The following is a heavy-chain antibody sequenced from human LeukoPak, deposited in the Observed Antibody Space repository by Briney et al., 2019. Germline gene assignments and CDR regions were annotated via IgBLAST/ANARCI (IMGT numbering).Heavy chain of an antibody. J-gene: IGHJ4*02. V-gene: IGHV3-48*01. CDR2: ISSSSSTI. D-gene: IGHD3-22*01. CDR1: GFTFNSYV. CDR3: ARGSTYYDSSGQVPFDY. Sequence: TGGSLRLSCAASGFTFNSYVMSWVRQAPGKGLEWVSYISSSSSTIYYADSVKGRFTISRDNAKNSLYLQMNSLRAEDTAVYYCARGSTYYDSSGQVPFDYWGQGTLVTVSS.